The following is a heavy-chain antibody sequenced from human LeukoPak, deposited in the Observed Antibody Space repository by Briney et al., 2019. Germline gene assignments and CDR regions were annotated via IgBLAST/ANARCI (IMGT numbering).Heavy chain of an antibody. V-gene: IGHV4-39*07. CDR3: ATAPMSPRSSWYYDS. J-gene: IGHJ4*02. CDR2: FYYSGNT. CDR1: NGSISSGSYY. D-gene: IGHD6-13*01. Sequence: SETLSLTCTVSNGSISSGSYYWGWIRQPPGKGLEWIGSFYYSGNTYYNPSLKSRVTPSVDTSKNQFSLNLRSVTAADTAVYYCATAPMSPRSSWYYDSWGQGTLVTVSS.